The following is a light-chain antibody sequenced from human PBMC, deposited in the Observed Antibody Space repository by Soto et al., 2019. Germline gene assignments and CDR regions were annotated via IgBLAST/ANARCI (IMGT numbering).Light chain of an antibody. J-gene: IGKJ1*01. CDR1: QIISTY. Sequence: DIQMTQSPSSLSASVGARVTITCRASQIISTYLHWYQHKPGKAPKLLIFGASSLHSGVPSRFSGSWSGTEFTLTISSLQPEDFATYYCQQSSSTPWTFGPGTKVEVK. V-gene: IGKV1-39*01. CDR2: GAS. CDR3: QQSSSTPWT.